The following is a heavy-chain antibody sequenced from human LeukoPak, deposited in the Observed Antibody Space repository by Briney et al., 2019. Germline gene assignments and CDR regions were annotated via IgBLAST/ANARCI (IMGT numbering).Heavy chain of an antibody. J-gene: IGHJ4*02. CDR2: MNPDSSNT. Sequence: GASVKVSCKASGYTFTTYDITWVRQAAGQGLEWMGWMNPDSSNTGYAQKFKGRVTMTRDTSISTAYMELNSLIVEDTAVYYCARDPGGFGGEYYFDYWGQGTLVTVSS. V-gene: IGHV1-8*01. CDR3: ARDPGGFGGEYYFDY. CDR1: GYTFTTYD. D-gene: IGHD3-10*01.